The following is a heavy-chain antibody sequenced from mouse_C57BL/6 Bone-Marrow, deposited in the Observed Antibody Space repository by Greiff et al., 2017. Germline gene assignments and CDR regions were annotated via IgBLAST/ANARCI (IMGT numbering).Heavy chain of an antibody. CDR1: GYAFSSSW. CDR2: IYPGDGDT. Sequence: VKLQQSGPELVKPGASVKISCKASGYAFSSSWMNWVKQRPGKGLEWIGRIYPGDGDTNYNGKCKGKATLTADKSSSTAYMQLSSLTSEDSAVYFCARDYCVTYYFDYWGQGTTLTVSS. J-gene: IGHJ2*01. CDR3: ARDYCVTYYFDY. V-gene: IGHV1-82*01. D-gene: IGHD1-1*01.